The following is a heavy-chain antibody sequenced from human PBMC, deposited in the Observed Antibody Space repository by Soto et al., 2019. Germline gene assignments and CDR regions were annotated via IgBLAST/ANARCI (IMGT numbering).Heavy chain of an antibody. D-gene: IGHD3-22*01. CDR1: GFTFSSYG. J-gene: IGHJ3*02. CDR2: IWNDGSIK. V-gene: IGHV3-33*01. Sequence: QVQLVESGGGVVQPGRSLRLSCAASGFTFSSYGMHWVRQAPGKGLEWVAVIWNDGSIKYYADSVKGRFTISRDNSKNTLYLQMNSLRAEDTAVYYCARRNNYYDSSGYYYIDAFDIWGQGTMVTVSS. CDR3: ARRNNYYDSSGYYYIDAFDI.